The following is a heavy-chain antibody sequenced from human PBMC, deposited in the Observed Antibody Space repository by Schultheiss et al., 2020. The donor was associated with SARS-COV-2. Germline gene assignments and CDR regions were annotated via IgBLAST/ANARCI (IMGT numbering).Heavy chain of an antibody. CDR3: ARDSDFWSGYYFDY. J-gene: IGHJ4*02. D-gene: IGHD3-3*01. CDR2: IWYDGSNK. Sequence: GGSPRLSCAASGFTFSSYGMHWVRQAPGKGLEWVAVIWYDGSNKYYADSVKGRFTISRDNSKNTLYLQMNSLRAEDTAVYYCARDSDFWSGYYFDYWGQGTLVTVSS. V-gene: IGHV3-33*01. CDR1: GFTFSSYG.